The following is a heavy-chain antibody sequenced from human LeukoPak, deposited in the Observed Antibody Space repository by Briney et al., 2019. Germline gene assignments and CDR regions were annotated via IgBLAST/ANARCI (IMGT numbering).Heavy chain of an antibody. CDR3: ARVAAASRVGRHWPKHFGY. CDR2: MNPNSGNT. D-gene: IGHD6-13*01. V-gene: IGHV1-8*03. CDR1: GYTYTSYD. J-gene: IGHJ4*02. Sequence: ASVKVSCKASGYTYTSYDINWVRQATGQGLEWMGWMNPNSGNTGYAQKFQGRVTITRNTSISTAYMELSSLRSEDTAVYYCARVAAASRVGRHWPKHFGYWGQGTQVTVSS.